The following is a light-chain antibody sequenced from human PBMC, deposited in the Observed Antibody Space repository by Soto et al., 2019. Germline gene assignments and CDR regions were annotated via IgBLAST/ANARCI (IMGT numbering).Light chain of an antibody. V-gene: IGLV2-8*01. Sequence: QSALTQPPSASGSPGQSVTISCTGTSSDVGGYNYVSWYQQHPGKAPKLLIYEVTKRPSGVPDRFSGSKSGNTASLTVSGLQAEDEAYYYCSSLAGGNIREVFGTGTKVTVL. CDR2: EVT. CDR1: SSDVGGYNY. CDR3: SSLAGGNIREV. J-gene: IGLJ1*01.